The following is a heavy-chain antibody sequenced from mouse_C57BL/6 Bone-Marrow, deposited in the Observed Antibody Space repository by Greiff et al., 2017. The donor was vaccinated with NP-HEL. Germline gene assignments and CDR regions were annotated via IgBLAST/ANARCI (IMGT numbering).Heavy chain of an antibody. D-gene: IGHD2-14*01. CDR1: GFTFSDFY. CDR2: SRNKANDYTT. V-gene: IGHV7-1*01. J-gene: IGHJ4*01. Sequence: EVKLVESGGGLVQSGRSLRLSCATSGFTFSDFYVEWVRQAPGKGLEWIAASRNKANDYTTEYSASVKGRFIVSRDTSQSILYLQMNALRAEDTAIYYCARDEYDDAMDYWGQGTSVTVSS. CDR3: ARDEYDDAMDY.